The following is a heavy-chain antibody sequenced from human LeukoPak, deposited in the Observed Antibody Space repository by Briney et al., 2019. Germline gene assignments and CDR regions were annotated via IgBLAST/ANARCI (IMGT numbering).Heavy chain of an antibody. J-gene: IGHJ5*02. V-gene: IGHV4-4*07. CDR3: ARDSGSGWYDWFDP. D-gene: IGHD6-19*01. CDR1: GGSISSYY. CDR2: IYTSGST. Sequence: PSETLSLTCAVSGGSISSYYWSWIRQPPGKGLEWIGRIYTSGSTNYNPSLKSRVTMSVDTSKNQFSLKLSSVTAADTAVYYCARDSGSGWYDWFDPWGQGTLVTVSS.